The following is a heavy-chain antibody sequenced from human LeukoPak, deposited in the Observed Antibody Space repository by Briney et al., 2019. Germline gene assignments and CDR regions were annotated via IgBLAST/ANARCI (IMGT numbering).Heavy chain of an antibody. V-gene: IGHV3-30*04. CDR2: ITHDGSNK. J-gene: IGHJ3*02. CDR3: ARDIHSVAFDI. Sequence: PGGSLRLSCAASGFTFSSYEMNWVRQAPGKGLEWVAFITHDGSNKFYGDSVKGRFTISRDNSRNTMYLQMNDLRAEDTAVYYCARDIHSVAFDIWGQGTMVTVSS. CDR1: GFTFSSYE.